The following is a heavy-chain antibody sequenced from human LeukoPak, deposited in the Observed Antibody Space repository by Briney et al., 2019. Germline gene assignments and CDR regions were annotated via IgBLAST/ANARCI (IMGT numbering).Heavy chain of an antibody. V-gene: IGHV4-59*01. D-gene: IGHD6-13*01. CDR1: GGSISSYY. CDR2: IYYSGST. CDR3: AIGGGIAAALPDY. Sequence: NPSETLSLTCTVSGGSISSYYWSWIRQPPGKGLEWIGYIYYSGSTNYNPSLKSRVTISVDTSKNQFSLKLSSVTAADTAVYYCAIGGGIAAALPDYWGQGTLVTVSS. J-gene: IGHJ4*02.